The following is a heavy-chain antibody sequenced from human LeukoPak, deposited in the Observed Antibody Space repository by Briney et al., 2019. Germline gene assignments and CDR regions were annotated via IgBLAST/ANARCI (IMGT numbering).Heavy chain of an antibody. CDR1: GFTFSSYS. CDR3: ARGAGGYSYGSFDY. Sequence: GGSLRLSCAASGFTFSSYSMNWVRQAPGKGLEWVSYVSSSSSTIYYADSVKGRFTISRDNAKNSLYLQMNSLRAEDTAVYYCARGAGGYSYGSFDYWGQGTLVTVSS. D-gene: IGHD5-18*01. V-gene: IGHV3-48*01. CDR2: VSSSSSTI. J-gene: IGHJ4*02.